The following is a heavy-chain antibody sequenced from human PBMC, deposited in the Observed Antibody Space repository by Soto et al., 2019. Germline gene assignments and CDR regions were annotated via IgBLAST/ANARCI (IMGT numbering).Heavy chain of an antibody. V-gene: IGHV4-39*01. CDR1: GGSISSSSYY. J-gene: IGHJ4*02. D-gene: IGHD3-22*01. Sequence: QLQLQESGPGLVKPSETLSLTCTVSGGSISSSSYYWGWIRQPPGKGLEWIGSIYYSGSTYYNPSLKSRVTISVDTSKNQFSLKLSSVTAADTAVYYCARRITMKGFDYWGQGTLVTVSS. CDR3: ARRITMKGFDY. CDR2: IYYSGST.